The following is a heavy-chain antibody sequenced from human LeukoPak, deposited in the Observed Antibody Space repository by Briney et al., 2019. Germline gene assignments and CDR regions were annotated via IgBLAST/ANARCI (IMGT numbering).Heavy chain of an antibody. CDR2: IYYSGST. CDR1: GGSIRSSSYY. D-gene: IGHD2-21*01. Sequence: SETLSLTCTVSGGSIRSSSYYWDWIRQPPGKGLEWIGSIYYSGSTYYNPSLKSRVTISVDTSKNQFSLKLSSVTAADTAVYYCARQGGDFDYWGQGTLVTVSS. CDR3: ARQGGDFDY. J-gene: IGHJ4*02. V-gene: IGHV4-39*01.